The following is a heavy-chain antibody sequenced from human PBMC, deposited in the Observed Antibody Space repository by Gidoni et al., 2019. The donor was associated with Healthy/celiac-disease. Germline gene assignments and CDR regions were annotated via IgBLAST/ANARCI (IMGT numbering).Heavy chain of an antibody. J-gene: IGHJ4*02. Sequence: VQLQPWGAGLLKPSATLSLPCAVHGGSFSGYYWSWISQPPGKGPVWIGEIKHSGSTNYNPSLKSRVTISVDTSKNQFSLKLSSVTAADTAVYYCASGSSSSVYFDYWGQGTLVTVSS. D-gene: IGHD6-6*01. CDR3: ASGSSSSVYFDY. CDR1: GGSFSGYY. V-gene: IGHV4-34*01. CDR2: IKHSGST.